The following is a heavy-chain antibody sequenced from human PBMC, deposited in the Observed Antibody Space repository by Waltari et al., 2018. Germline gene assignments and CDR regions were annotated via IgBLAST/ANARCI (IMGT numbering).Heavy chain of an antibody. D-gene: IGHD5-12*01. J-gene: IGHJ4*02. CDR1: GDSIPRSF. V-gene: IGHV4-59*08. Sequence: QVQLLESGPGLVKPSETLSLTCTVSGDSIPRSFWAWIRQPPGKGLEWIGYIYYTVNTNYNPSLKSRVTMSLDTSKNQFSLRLNSATAADTAVYYCARHVFLHSGYDSWGQGTLVTVSS. CDR2: IYYTVNT. CDR3: ARHVFLHSGYDS.